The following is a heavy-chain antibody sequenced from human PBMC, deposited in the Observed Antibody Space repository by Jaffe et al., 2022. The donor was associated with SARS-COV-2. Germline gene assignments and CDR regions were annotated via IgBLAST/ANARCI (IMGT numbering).Heavy chain of an antibody. CDR1: GFTFRNAW. CDR2: IKSKTDGATT. D-gene: IGHD2-15*01. V-gene: IGHV3-15*01. CDR3: TTASYCSGGRCYSMVGNWFDP. J-gene: IGHJ5*02. Sequence: EVQLVESGGGLVKPGGSLRLSCAASGFTFRNAWMTWVRQAPGRGLEWVGRIKSKTDGATTDYAAPVKGRFTISRDDSTNTVYLQMNSLKTEDTAVYYCTTASYCSGGRCYSMVGNWFDPWGQGTLVTVSS.